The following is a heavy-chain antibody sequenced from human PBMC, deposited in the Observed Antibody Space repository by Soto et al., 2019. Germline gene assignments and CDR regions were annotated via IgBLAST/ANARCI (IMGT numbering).Heavy chain of an antibody. CDR1: GFTFSNYA. Sequence: GGSLRLSCAASGFTFSNYAMSWARQAPGKGLEWVSTISGSGVRTYYADSVKGRFTISRDNSKNTLDLQMNSLRAEDTAIYYCAKDHAREQFVRGENWFDSWGQGTLVTVSS. CDR3: AKDHAREQFVRGENWFDS. CDR2: ISGSGVRT. D-gene: IGHD6-6*01. V-gene: IGHV3-23*01. J-gene: IGHJ5*01.